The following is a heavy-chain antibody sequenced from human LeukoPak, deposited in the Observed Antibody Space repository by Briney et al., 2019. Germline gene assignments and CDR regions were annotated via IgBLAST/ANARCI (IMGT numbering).Heavy chain of an antibody. J-gene: IGHJ5*02. Sequence: ASETLSLTCTVSGGSISSASFFWGWIRQPPGKGLEWIGIIYYSGSTYYNPSLKSRVTMSVDTSRNQFSLKLSSVTAADTAVFYCARRNYYDASFDPWGQGTLVTVSS. CDR1: GGSISSASFF. CDR3: ARRNYYDASFDP. D-gene: IGHD3-22*01. V-gene: IGHV4-39*01. CDR2: IYYSGST.